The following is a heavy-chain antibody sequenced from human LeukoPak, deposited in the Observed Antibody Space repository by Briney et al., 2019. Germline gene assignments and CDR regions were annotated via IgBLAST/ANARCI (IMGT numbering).Heavy chain of an antibody. Sequence: PSETLSLTCTVSGDSISSYYWNWIRQPPGKGLDWIGYISYSGSTSYNPSLKSRVTISVDTSKNQFSLKLSSVTASDTAVYYCARQGYGDYLLGYYFDYWGQGTLVTVSS. CDR1: GDSISSYY. D-gene: IGHD4-17*01. CDR2: ISYSGST. V-gene: IGHV4-59*08. CDR3: ARQGYGDYLLGYYFDY. J-gene: IGHJ4*02.